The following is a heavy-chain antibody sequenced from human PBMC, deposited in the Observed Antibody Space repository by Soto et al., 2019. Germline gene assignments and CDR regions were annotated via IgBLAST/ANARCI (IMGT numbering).Heavy chain of an antibody. D-gene: IGHD3-10*01. Sequence: EVQLVESGGGLVQPGGSLRLSCAASGFTFSSYAMHWVRQAPGKGLEYVSAIRSNGGSTYYANSVKGRFTISRDNSKNTLYLQMGSLRAEDMAVYYCARVISGSGSYQWDAFDIWGQGTMVTVSS. CDR3: ARVISGSGSYQWDAFDI. CDR1: GFTFSSYA. J-gene: IGHJ3*02. CDR2: IRSNGGST. V-gene: IGHV3-64*01.